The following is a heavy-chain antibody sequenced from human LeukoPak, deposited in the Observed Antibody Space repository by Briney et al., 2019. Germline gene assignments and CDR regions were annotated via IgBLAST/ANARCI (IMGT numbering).Heavy chain of an antibody. D-gene: IGHD1-14*01. CDR2: IYYSGST. CDR3: ATYRVAGAFDI. J-gene: IGHJ3*02. CDR1: GGSISSSSYY. V-gene: IGHV4-39*07. Sequence: SETLSLTCTVSGGSISSSSYYWGWIRQPPGKGLEWIGSIYYSGSTYYNPSLKSRVTISVDTSKNQFSLKLSSVTAADTAVYYCATYRVAGAFDIWGQGTMVTVSS.